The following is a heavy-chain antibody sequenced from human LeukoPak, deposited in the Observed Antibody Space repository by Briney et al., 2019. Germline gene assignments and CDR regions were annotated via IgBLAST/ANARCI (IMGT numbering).Heavy chain of an antibody. V-gene: IGHV3-21*01. Sequence: PGGSLRLSCAASGFSVSDYSMNWVRQAPGKGLVWVSSISSSGRYIYYADSLRGRFIISRDNAKNSLYLQMDSLRAEDTAVYFCAREVIGGNSAWGQGTLVTVSS. CDR3: AREVIGGNSA. D-gene: IGHD4-23*01. CDR2: ISSSGRYI. J-gene: IGHJ4*02. CDR1: GFSVSDYS.